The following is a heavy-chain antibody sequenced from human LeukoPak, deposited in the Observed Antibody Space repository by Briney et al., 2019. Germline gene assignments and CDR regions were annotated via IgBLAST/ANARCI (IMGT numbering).Heavy chain of an antibody. V-gene: IGHV3-48*01. CDR3: ARISPSAGDF. CDR2: ISSSGSTI. Sequence: PGGSLRLSCVGSGFTFNSYSMNWVRQAPGKGLEWVSYISSSGSTIYYADSVKGRFTISRDNAENSLFLQMSSLRVEDTAVYYCARISPSAGDFWGQGTLVTVSS. D-gene: IGHD6-13*01. J-gene: IGHJ4*02. CDR1: GFTFNSYS.